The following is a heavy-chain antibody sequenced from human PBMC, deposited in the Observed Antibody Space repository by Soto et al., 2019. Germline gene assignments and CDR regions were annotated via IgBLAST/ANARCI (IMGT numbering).Heavy chain of an antibody. CDR2: ISAYNGNT. D-gene: IGHD3-10*01. CDR3: ARGGTYYYGSGSHNYYYYGMDV. V-gene: IGHV1-18*01. J-gene: IGHJ6*02. CDR1: GYTFTSYG. Sequence: ASVKVSCKASGYTFTSYGISWVRQAPGQGLEWMGWISAYNGNTNYAQKLQGRVTMTTDTSTSTAYMGLRSLRSDDTAVYYCARGGTYYYGSGSHNYYYYGMDVWGQGTTVTVSS.